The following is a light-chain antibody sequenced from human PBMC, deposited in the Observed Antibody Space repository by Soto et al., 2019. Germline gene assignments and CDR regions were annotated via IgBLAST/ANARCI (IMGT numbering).Light chain of an antibody. CDR1: SSNIGAGYD. J-gene: IGLJ3*02. Sequence: QPVLTQPPSVSGARGQRVTISCTGSSSNIGAGYDVHWYQQLPGTAPKLLIYGNSNRPSGVPDRFSGSKSGTSASLAITGLLAEDDADYYCQSYDSSLSGWLFGGGTKLTVL. CDR3: QSYDSSLSGWL. CDR2: GNS. V-gene: IGLV1-40*01.